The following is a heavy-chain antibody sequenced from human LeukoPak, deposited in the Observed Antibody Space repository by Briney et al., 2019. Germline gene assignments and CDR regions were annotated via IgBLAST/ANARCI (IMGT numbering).Heavy chain of an antibody. J-gene: IGHJ6*03. D-gene: IGHD5-24*01. V-gene: IGHV6-1*01. CDR3: ARGVWGEVWRWLQLPSNYMDV. CDR2: TYYRSKWYN. CDR1: GDSVSSNSAA. Sequence: SQTLSLTCAISGDSVSSNSAAWNWIRQSPSRGLEWLGRTYYRSKWYNDYAVSVKSRITINPDTSKNQFSLQLNSVTPEDTAVYYCARGVWGEVWRWLQLPSNYMDVWGKGTTVTVSS.